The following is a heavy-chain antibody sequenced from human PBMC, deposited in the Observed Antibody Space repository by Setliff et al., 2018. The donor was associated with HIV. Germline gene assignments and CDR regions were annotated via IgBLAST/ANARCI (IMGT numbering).Heavy chain of an antibody. J-gene: IGHJ1*01. CDR3: ATIRGYYYDSSGQEYFQL. CDR2: FDPEDGET. Sequence: ASVKVSCKVSGDTLTELSIHWVRQAPGKGLEWMGGFDPEDGETVYAQKFQGRVTMTEDTSADTAYMELSSLISEDTAMYYCATIRGYYYDSSGQEYFQLWGHGTLVTVSS. V-gene: IGHV1-24*01. D-gene: IGHD3-22*01. CDR1: GDTLTELS.